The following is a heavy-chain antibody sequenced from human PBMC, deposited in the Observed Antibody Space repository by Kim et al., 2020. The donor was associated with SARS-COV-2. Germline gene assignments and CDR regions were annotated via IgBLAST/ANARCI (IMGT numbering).Heavy chain of an antibody. V-gene: IGHV3-7*01. D-gene: IGHD3-22*01. Sequence: GGSLRLSCAASRFTFSSYWMSWVRQAPGKGLEWVANIKQDGSEKYYVDSVKGRFTISRDNAKNSLYLQMISLRAEDTAVYYCARDFSSSGYPNAFDIWGQGTTVTVSS. CDR3: ARDFSSSGYPNAFDI. J-gene: IGHJ3*02. CDR1: RFTFSSYW. CDR2: IKQDGSEK.